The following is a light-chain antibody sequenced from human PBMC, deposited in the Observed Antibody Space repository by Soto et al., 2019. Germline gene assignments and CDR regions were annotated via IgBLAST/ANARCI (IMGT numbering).Light chain of an antibody. Sequence: EIVLTQSPGTLSLSPGERATLSCRASQSVSSSHLAWYQQKPGQAPRLLIYGASSRATGIPDRFSGSGSGTDFTLTISRLEPEDFVVYYCQQYSTSPLTFGQGTKVDIK. J-gene: IGKJ1*01. V-gene: IGKV3-20*01. CDR2: GAS. CDR3: QQYSTSPLT. CDR1: QSVSSSH.